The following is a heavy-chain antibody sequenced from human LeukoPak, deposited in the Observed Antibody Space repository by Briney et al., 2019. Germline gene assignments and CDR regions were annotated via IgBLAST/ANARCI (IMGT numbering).Heavy chain of an antibody. CDR3: ARLFNFYGSGTYYPFDS. V-gene: IGHV3-20*04. CDR1: GFTFPDYG. Sequence: GSLRLSCAASGFTFPDYGMSWVRLAPGKGLEWVSGVDLNGGSTHYADSVKGRFTISRDNAKNSLYLQMNTLRAEDTALYYCARLFNFYGSGTYYPFDSWGQGALVTVPS. J-gene: IGHJ4*02. D-gene: IGHD3-10*01. CDR2: VDLNGGST.